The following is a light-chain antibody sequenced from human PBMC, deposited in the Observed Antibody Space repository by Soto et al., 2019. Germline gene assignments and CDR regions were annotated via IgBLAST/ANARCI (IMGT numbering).Light chain of an antibody. CDR3: QQSYSTLMVT. CDR2: AAS. V-gene: IGKV1-39*01. CDR1: QSISNH. Sequence: DIQMTQSPSSLSASVEDRVIITCRASQSISNHLNWYKQKPGKAPKLLIYAASSLQSGVPSRFSGSGSGTDFTLTISSLQPEDFATYYCQQSYSTLMVTFGPGTKVDIK. J-gene: IGKJ3*01.